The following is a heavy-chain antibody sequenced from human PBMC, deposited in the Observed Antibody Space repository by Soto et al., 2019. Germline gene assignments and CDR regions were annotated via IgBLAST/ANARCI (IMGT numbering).Heavy chain of an antibody. CDR3: ARQGGATTDYYYYGMDV. J-gene: IGHJ6*02. CDR2: IYYSGST. V-gene: IGHV4-31*03. D-gene: IGHD1-26*01. Sequence: SETLSLTCTVSGGSISSGGYYWSWIRQHPGKGLEWIGYIYYSGSTYYNPSLKSRVTISVDTSKNQFSLKLSSVTAADTAVYYCARQGGATTDYYYYGMDVSGQGTTVTVSS. CDR1: GGSISSGGYY.